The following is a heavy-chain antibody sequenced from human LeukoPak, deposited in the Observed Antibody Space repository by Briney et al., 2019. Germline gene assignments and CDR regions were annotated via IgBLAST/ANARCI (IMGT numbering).Heavy chain of an antibody. J-gene: IGHJ4*02. D-gene: IGHD6-13*01. CDR1: GFTFTDFW. Sequence: GGSLRLSCGASGFTFTDFWMTWVRQAPGKGLEWVANIKEDSRATFYGASVKGRFTISRDNSKSSLYLQMNSLRVEDTAVYYCATTAATAGGPYWGQGTLVTVSS. CDR3: ATTAATAGGPY. CDR2: IKEDSRAT. V-gene: IGHV3-7*01.